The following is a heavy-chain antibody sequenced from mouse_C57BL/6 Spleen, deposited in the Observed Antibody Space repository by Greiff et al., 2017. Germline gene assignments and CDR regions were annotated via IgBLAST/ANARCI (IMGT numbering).Heavy chain of an antibody. CDR3: ARGDYNGAMDY. Sequence: VQLQQPGAELVKPGASVKVSCKASGYTFTSYWMHWVKQRPGQGLEWIGRIHPSDSDTNYNQKFKGKATLTVDKSSSTAYMQLSSLTSEDSAVYYCARGDYNGAMDYWGQGTSVTVSS. CDR1: GYTFTSYW. J-gene: IGHJ4*01. V-gene: IGHV1-74*01. CDR2: IHPSDSDT. D-gene: IGHD2-12*01.